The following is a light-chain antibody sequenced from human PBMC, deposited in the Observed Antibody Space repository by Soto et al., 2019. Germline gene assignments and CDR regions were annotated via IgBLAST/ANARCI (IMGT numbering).Light chain of an antibody. CDR3: QQYNKWPPRLT. CDR1: QSVSSN. CDR2: GAS. V-gene: IGKV3-15*01. J-gene: IGKJ4*01. Sequence: EIMMKISAAAVSVSPGERATLSCRASQSVSSNLAWYQQKPGQAPRLLIYGASSRATGIPARFSGSGSGTEFTLTISSLQSEDFAVYYCQQYNKWPPRLTFGGGTKVAIK.